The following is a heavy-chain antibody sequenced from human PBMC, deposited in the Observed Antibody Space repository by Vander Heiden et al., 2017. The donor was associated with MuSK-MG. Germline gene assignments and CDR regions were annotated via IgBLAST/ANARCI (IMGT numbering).Heavy chain of an antibody. CDR2: VYHSGSS. D-gene: IGHD1-1*01. J-gene: IGHJ4*02. CDR1: GFSISSGSY. Sequence: QIQLQESGPGLVKSSETLSLTCTVSGFSISSGSYWGWLRQTPGKGLEWIGSVYHSGSSYYNPAHKGRVSVSVDTSKNQFFLKVNSLTAADTAVYYCARIPTIATVPFFDDCGQGTLVTVS. V-gene: IGHV4-38-2*02. CDR3: ARIPTIATVPFFDD.